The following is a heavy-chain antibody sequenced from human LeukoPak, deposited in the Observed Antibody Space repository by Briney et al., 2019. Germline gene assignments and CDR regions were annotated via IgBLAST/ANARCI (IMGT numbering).Heavy chain of an antibody. CDR2: IYYSGST. D-gene: IGHD2-21*02. J-gene: IGHJ4*02. CDR1: GGSISSSSYY. CDR3: VRGHSSVVTAIPYYFDY. V-gene: IGHV4-39*07. Sequence: SSETLSLTCTVSGGSISSSSYYWGWIRQPPGKGLEWIGSIYYSGSTYYNPSLKSRVTISVDTSKNQVSLKLNSVAAADTAVYFCVRGHSSVVTAIPYYFDYWGRGTLVAVSS.